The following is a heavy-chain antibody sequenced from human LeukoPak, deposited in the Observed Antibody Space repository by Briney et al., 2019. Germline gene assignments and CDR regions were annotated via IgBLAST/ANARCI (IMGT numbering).Heavy chain of an antibody. CDR1: GGSISSSNW. D-gene: IGHD1-1*01. CDR3: ATNVYYYYMDV. V-gene: IGHV4-4*02. Sequence: SETLSLTCAVSGGSISSSNWWSWVRQPPGKGLEWIGEIYHSGSTNYNPSLKSRVTISVDTSKNQFSLKLSSVTAADTAVYYCATNVYYYYMDVWGKGTTVTVSS. J-gene: IGHJ6*03. CDR2: IYHSGST.